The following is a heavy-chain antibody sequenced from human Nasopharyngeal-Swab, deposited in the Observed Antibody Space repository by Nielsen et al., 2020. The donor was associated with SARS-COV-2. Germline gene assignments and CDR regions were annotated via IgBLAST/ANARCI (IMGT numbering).Heavy chain of an antibody. V-gene: IGHV1-18*01. J-gene: IGHJ4*02. CDR2: ISAYNGNT. Sequence: ASVKVSCKASVYTFPSSGISCVRHAPRQVLVWMAWISAYNGNTNYAQKLQGRVTMTTDTSTSTAYMELRSLRSDDTAVYYCARDDYGDYTGDYWGQGTLGTVAS. D-gene: IGHD4-17*01. CDR3: ARDDYGDYTGDY. CDR1: VYTFPSSG.